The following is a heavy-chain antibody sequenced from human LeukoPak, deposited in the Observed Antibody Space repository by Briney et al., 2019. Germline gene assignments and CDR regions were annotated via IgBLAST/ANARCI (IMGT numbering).Heavy chain of an antibody. Sequence: PGGSLRLSCAASGFTFSSYCMNWVRQAPGKGLEWVSYISSSSSTIYYADSVKGRFTISRDNAKNSLYLQMNSLRDEDTAVYYCARDGETGGSLLLFDYWGQGTLVTVSS. CDR3: ARDGETGGSLLLFDY. CDR2: ISSSSSTI. D-gene: IGHD2-15*01. CDR1: GFTFSSYC. V-gene: IGHV3-48*02. J-gene: IGHJ4*02.